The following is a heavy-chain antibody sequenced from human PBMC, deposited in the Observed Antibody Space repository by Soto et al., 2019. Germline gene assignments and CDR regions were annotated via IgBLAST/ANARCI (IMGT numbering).Heavy chain of an antibody. V-gene: IGHV2-5*02. J-gene: IGHJ4*02. Sequence: QITLKESGPTLVKPTQTLTLTCTFSGFSLSTSGVGVGWIRQPPGKALEWLALIYWDDDKRYSPSLKSRLTITKDTSKNQVVLTMTNMDPVDTATYYCARRQGYGDYVLDWGQGTLVTVSS. CDR2: IYWDDDK. CDR1: GFSLSTSGVG. D-gene: IGHD4-17*01. CDR3: ARRQGYGDYVLD.